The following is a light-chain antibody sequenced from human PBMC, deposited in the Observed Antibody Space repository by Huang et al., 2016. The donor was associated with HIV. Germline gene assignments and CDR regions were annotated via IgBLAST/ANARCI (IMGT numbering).Light chain of an antibody. V-gene: IGKV1-5*03. Sequence: DIQMTQSPSTLSASVGDRVAITCRASQSISSWLAWYQQKPGKAPILLIYKASSLNSGVPSRFSGSGSGTEFTLTISSLQPDDVATYYCQQYNTYPWTFGQGTKVEIK. J-gene: IGKJ1*01. CDR2: KAS. CDR3: QQYNTYPWT. CDR1: QSISSW.